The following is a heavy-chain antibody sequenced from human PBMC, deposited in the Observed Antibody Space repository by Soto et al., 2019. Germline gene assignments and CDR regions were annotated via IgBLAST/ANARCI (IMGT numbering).Heavy chain of an antibody. Sequence: SETLSLTCAAYGGSFSGYYWSWIRQPPGKGLEWIGEINHSGSTNYNPSLKSRVTISVDTSKNQFSLKLSSVTAADTAVYYCASLKSGWYYYYGMDVWGQGTTVTVS. CDR1: GGSFSGYY. CDR2: INHSGST. J-gene: IGHJ6*02. D-gene: IGHD6-19*01. CDR3: ASLKSGWYYYYGMDV. V-gene: IGHV4-34*01.